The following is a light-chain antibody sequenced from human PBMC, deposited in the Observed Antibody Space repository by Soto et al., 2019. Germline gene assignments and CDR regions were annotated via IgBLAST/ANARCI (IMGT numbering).Light chain of an antibody. CDR3: ATWDASLRGGV. CDR1: SSNIGRNY. V-gene: IGLV1-47*01. Sequence: QSVVSQPPSASGTPGQRVTISCSGSSSNIGRNYVYWYQQFPGTAPKLLIFKNDQRPSGVPDRFSGAKSGTSASLAISGLRSEDEADYYCATWDASLRGGVFGGGTKVTVL. J-gene: IGLJ3*02. CDR2: KND.